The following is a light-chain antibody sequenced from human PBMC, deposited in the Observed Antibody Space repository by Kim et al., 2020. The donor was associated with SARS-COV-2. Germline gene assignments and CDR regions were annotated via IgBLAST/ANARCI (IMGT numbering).Light chain of an antibody. CDR3: AAWDDSLSGWV. V-gene: IGLV1-47*01. CDR1: RSNIGSNY. CDR2: RNN. J-gene: IGLJ3*02. Sequence: GQRVTISRSGSRSNIGSNYVYWYQQRPGTAPKPLIYRNNQRPSGVPDRLSGSKSGTSASLAIGGLRSEDEADYYCAAWDDSLSGWVFGGGTQLTVL.